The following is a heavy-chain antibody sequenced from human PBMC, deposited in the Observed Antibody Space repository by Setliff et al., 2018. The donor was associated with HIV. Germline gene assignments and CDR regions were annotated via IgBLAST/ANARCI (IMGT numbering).Heavy chain of an antibody. CDR2: ILNREIT. Sequence: SETLSLTCTVSGASISSDSWSWIRQSPGKGLEWIGFILNREITNYNPSLQSRVSISMDTSKNQFSLKLSSVTAADTAVYYCARSPGFWYFDLWGPGTLVTVSS. CDR3: ARSPGFWYFDL. J-gene: IGHJ2*01. V-gene: IGHV4-59*01. CDR1: GASISSDS.